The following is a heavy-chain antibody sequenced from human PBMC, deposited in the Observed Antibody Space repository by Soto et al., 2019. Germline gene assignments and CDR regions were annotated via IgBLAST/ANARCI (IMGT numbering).Heavy chain of an antibody. J-gene: IGHJ6*02. CDR1: GGTFSSYA. Sequence: QVQLVQSGAEVKKPGSSVKVSCKASGGTFSSYAISWVRQAPGQGLEWMGGIIPIFGTANYAQKFQGRVTITADESTSTAYMELSSLRSEDTAVYYCAREVVSGDHRNYYYYGMDVWGQGTTVTVSS. CDR3: AREVVSGDHRNYYYYGMDV. V-gene: IGHV1-69*01. D-gene: IGHD2-15*01. CDR2: IIPIFGTA.